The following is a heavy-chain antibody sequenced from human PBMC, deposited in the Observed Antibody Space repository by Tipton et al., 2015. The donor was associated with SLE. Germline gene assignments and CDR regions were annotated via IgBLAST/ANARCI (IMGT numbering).Heavy chain of an antibody. CDR3: VRGHPHIVVLIGGGWFDP. CDR1: GGSFSGYY. J-gene: IGHJ5*02. V-gene: IGHV4-34*01. Sequence: TLSLTCAVYGGSFSGYYWTWIRQPPGKGLEWIGEINHGGSTNYNPSLKSRVTISEDTSKNQFSLKLTSVTAADTAIYYCVRGHPHIVVLIGGGWFDPWGQGTQVIVS. D-gene: IGHD2-21*01. CDR2: INHGGST.